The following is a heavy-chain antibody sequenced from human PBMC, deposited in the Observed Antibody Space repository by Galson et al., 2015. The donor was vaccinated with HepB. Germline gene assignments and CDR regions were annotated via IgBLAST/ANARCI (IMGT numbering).Heavy chain of an antibody. CDR3: ARDNYDSSGYYPYYFDY. CDR1: GFTFSSYW. Sequence: SLRLSCAASGFTFSSYWMSWVRQAPGKGLEWVANIKQDGSEKYYVDSVKGRFTISRDNAKNSLYLQMNSLRAEDTAVYYCARDNYDSSGYYPYYFDYWGQGTLVTVSS. V-gene: IGHV3-7*01. D-gene: IGHD3-22*01. CDR2: IKQDGSEK. J-gene: IGHJ4*02.